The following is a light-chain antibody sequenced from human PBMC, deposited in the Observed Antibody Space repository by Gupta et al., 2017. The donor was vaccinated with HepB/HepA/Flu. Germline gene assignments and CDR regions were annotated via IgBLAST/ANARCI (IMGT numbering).Light chain of an antibody. CDR2: DAS. J-gene: IGKJ2*01. Sequence: ELVLTQSPATLSLSPGERATLSCRASQRVSSYLAWYQQKPGQAPRLLIYDASNRATGIPARFSGSRSGTDFTLTISSLEPEDFAVYYCQQRSNWPFTFGEGTKVEIK. V-gene: IGKV3-11*01. CDR3: QQRSNWPFT. CDR1: QRVSSY.